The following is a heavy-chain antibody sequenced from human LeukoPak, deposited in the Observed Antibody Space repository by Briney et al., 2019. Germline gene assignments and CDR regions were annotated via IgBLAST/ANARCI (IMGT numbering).Heavy chain of an antibody. Sequence: KESGPTLVKPTQTLTLTCTFSGFSLTTSGVGVGWIRQPPGKALEWLALIYWDDDKRYSPSLKSRLIITKDTSKNQVVLTMTNMGPVDTATYYCAQWRRNWFDPWGQGTLVTVSS. D-gene: IGHD3-3*01. CDR1: GFSLTTSGVG. V-gene: IGHV2-5*02. J-gene: IGHJ5*02. CDR3: AQWRRNWFDP. CDR2: IYWDDDK.